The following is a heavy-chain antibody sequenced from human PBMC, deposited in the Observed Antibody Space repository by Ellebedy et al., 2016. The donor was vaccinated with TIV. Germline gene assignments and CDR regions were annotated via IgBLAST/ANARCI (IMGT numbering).Heavy chain of an antibody. CDR1: GGSISSYY. CDR3: ARDYGGYPYYFDY. CDR2: IYYSGST. V-gene: IGHV4-59*01. D-gene: IGHD4-23*01. J-gene: IGHJ4*02. Sequence: MPSETLSLTCTVPGGSISSYYWSWIRQPPGKGLEWIGYIYYSGSTNYNPSLKSRVPISVDTSKNQFSLKLSSVTAADTAVYYCARDYGGYPYYFDYWGQGTLVTVSS.